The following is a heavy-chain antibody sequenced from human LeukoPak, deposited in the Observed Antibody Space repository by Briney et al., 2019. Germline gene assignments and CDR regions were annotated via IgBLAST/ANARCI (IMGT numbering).Heavy chain of an antibody. V-gene: IGHV1-46*01. CDR3: ARDLGLRGVTNWFDP. J-gene: IGHJ5*02. CDR1: AYTFTSYL. Sequence: ASVKVSCKASAYTFTSYLIHWVRQAPEQGLEWMGMIDPSGGDSVYAQQFRGRVTMTRDTSTGTLYMDLSSLRSEDTAIYYCARDLGLRGVTNWFDPWGQGTLVTVSS. CDR2: IDPSGGDS. D-gene: IGHD3-10*01.